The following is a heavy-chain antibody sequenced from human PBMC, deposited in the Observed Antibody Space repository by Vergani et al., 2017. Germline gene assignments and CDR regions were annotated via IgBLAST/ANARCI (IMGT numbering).Heavy chain of an antibody. CDR3: ARMGGWGAFDY. CDR1: GFSLSTSGMR. V-gene: IGHV2-70*04. Sequence: QVTLKESGPALVKPTQTLTLTCTFSGFSLSTSGMRVSRIRQPPGKALEWLARIDWDDDKFYSTSLTTRLTISKDTAKNQVVLTMTDMDPVDTATYYCARMGGWGAFDYWGQGTLVTVSS. D-gene: IGHD7-27*01. J-gene: IGHJ4*02. CDR2: IDWDDDK.